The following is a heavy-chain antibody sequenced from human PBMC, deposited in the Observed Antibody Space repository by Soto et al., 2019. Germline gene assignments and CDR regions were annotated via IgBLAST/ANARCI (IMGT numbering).Heavy chain of an antibody. D-gene: IGHD2-15*01. CDR3: ARDEELGYCSGGSCYHQSNWFDP. CDR2: ISAYNGNT. V-gene: IGHV1-18*01. J-gene: IGHJ5*02. Sequence: VSVKVSCKASGYTFTSYGISWVRQAPGQGLEWMGWISAYNGNTNYAQKLQGRVTMTTDTSTSTAYMERRSLRSDDTAVYYCARDEELGYCSGGSCYHQSNWFDPWGQGTLVTVSS. CDR1: GYTFTSYG.